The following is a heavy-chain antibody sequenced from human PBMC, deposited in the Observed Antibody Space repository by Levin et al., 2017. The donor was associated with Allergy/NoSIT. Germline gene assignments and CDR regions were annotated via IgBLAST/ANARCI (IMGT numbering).Heavy chain of an antibody. V-gene: IGHV3-30-3*01. D-gene: IGHD6-19*01. J-gene: IGHJ4*02. CDR2: ISYDGSNK. CDR1: GFTFSSYA. Sequence: GGSLRLSCAASGFTFSSYAMHWVRQAPGKGLEWVAVISYDGSNKYYADSVKGRFTISRDNSKNTLYLQMNSLRAEDTAVYYCARGVAVVFPRFDYWGQGTLVTVSS. CDR3: ARGVAVVFPRFDY.